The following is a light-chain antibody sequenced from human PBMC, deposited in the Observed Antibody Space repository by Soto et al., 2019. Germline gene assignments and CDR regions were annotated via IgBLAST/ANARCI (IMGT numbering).Light chain of an antibody. CDR1: SSDIGGYNY. Sequence: QSALTQPASVSGSPGQSSTISCTGTSSDIGGYNYVSWYQQHPGKVPKLIIFEVTTRPSGISDRFSGSKSGNTASLTISGLQADDEADYYCSSFTSGTTLYVFGTGTKVTVL. CDR2: EVT. J-gene: IGLJ1*01. CDR3: SSFTSGTTLYV. V-gene: IGLV2-14*01.